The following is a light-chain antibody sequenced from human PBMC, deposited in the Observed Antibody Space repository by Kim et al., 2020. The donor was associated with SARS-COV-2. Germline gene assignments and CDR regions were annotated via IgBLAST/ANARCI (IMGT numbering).Light chain of an antibody. CDR3: QQSYSTPPL. J-gene: IGKJ2*01. CDR2: TAS. V-gene: IGKV1-39*01. CDR1: QSISSY. Sequence: DIQMTQSPSSLSASVGDRVTITCRASQSISSYLNWYQQKPRKAPKLLIYTASSLQSGVPSRFSGSGSGTDFTLTISSLQPEDFATYYCQQSYSTPPLFGQGTKLEI.